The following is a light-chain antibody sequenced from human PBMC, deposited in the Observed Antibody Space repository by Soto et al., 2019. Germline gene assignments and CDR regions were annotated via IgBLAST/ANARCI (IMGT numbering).Light chain of an antibody. Sequence: EIVLTQSPGTLSLSPGERATLSCRASQSVSNNYLAWYQQKPGHAPSLLIHDASNRATGIPARLSGSGSGTDFTLTISSLEPEEFAVYYCQQRSNWITFGQGTRLEIK. CDR2: DAS. CDR3: QQRSNWIT. J-gene: IGKJ5*01. V-gene: IGKV3-11*01. CDR1: QSVSNNY.